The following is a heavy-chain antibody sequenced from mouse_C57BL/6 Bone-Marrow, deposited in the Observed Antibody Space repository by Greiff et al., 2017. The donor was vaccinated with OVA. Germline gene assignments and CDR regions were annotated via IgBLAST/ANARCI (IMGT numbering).Heavy chain of an antibody. J-gene: IGHJ3*01. Sequence: QFQLQQPGAELVRPVSSVKLSCKASGYTFTSYWMHWVKQRPIQGLEWIGNIDPSDSETHYNQKFKDKATLTVDKSSSTAYMQLSSLTSEDSAVYYCAREGDGYWFAYWGQGTLVTVSA. D-gene: IGHD2-3*01. CDR3: AREGDGYWFAY. CDR2: IDPSDSET. CDR1: GYTFTSYW. V-gene: IGHV1-52*01.